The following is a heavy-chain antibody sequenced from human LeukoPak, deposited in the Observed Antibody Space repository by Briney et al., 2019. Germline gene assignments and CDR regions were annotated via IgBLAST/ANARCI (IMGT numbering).Heavy chain of an antibody. CDR2: IRYDGSNK. V-gene: IGHV3-30*02. Sequence: GGSLRLSCAASGFTFSSYGMHWVRQAPGKGLEWVAFIRYDGSNKYYADSVKGRFTISRDNSKNSLYPQMNSLRAEDTAVYFCARGSYASGSYTFDYWGQGTLVTVSS. J-gene: IGHJ4*02. CDR3: ARGSYASGSYTFDY. D-gene: IGHD3-10*01. CDR1: GFTFSSYG.